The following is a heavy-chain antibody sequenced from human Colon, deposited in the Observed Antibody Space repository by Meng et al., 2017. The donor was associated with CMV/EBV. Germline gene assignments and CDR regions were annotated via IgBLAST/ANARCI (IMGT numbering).Heavy chain of an antibody. D-gene: IGHD2-2*01. CDR2: IRYDGSDK. J-gene: IGHJ4*02. CDR3: ARRTVVVPAALGPREYYFDR. CDR1: FSSYG. V-gene: IGHV3-30*02. Sequence: FSSYGMHWVSQTPDKGLDWVAFIRYDGSDKFYADSVKGRFTISRDSSKNTLYLQMNSLRADDTAVYYCARRTVVVPAALGPREYYFDRWGQGTLVTVSS.